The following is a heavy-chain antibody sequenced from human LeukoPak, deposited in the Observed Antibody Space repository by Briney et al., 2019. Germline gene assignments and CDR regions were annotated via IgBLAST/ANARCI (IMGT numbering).Heavy chain of an antibody. CDR1: GFTFSSYS. D-gene: IGHD1-26*01. CDR2: ISSSSTI. J-gene: IGHJ6*03. CDR3: ARALGATDYYYYMDV. V-gene: IGHV3-48*01. Sequence: GGSLRLSCAASGFTFSSYSMNWVRQAPGKGLEWVSYISSSSTIYYADSVKGRFTISRDNAKNSLYLQMNSLRAEDTAVYYCARALGATDYYYYMDVWGKGTTVTVSS.